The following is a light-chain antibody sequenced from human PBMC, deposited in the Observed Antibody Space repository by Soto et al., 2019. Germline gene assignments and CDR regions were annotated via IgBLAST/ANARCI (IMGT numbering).Light chain of an antibody. Sequence: EMDMTQSPATLSVSPGEGATLSCRAAQNIGNSLGWYQQRPGQAPRLLIYGAFHRATGIPARFSGSGSGTEFTLTIHSLQPEDSATYYCQYLGAFGQGTKLEIK. V-gene: IGKV3-15*01. CDR2: GAF. CDR3: QYLGA. J-gene: IGKJ2*01. CDR1: QNIGNS.